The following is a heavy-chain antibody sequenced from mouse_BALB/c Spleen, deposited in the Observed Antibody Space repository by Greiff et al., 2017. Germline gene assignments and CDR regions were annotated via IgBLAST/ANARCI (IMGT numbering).Heavy chain of an antibody. CDR2: ISSGSSTI. CDR3: ARSGYYGSSSYAMDY. J-gene: IGHJ4*01. Sequence: EVHLVESGGGLVQPGGSRKLSCAASGFTFSSFGMHWVRQAPEKGLEWVAYISSGSSTIYYADTVKGRFTISRDNPKNTLFLQMTSLRSEDTAMYYCARSGYYGSSSYAMDYWGQGTSVTVSS. CDR1: GFTFSSFG. V-gene: IGHV5-17*02. D-gene: IGHD1-1*01.